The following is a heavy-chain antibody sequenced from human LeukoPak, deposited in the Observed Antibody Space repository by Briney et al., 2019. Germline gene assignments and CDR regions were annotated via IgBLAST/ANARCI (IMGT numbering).Heavy chain of an antibody. CDR3: ARVRGGYFDY. CDR1: GFTFSSYA. Sequence: PGGSLRLSCAASGFTFSSYAMHWVRQAPGKGLEYVSAISSNGGSTYYANSVKGRFTISRDNSKNTLYLQMGSLRAEDMAVYYCARVRGGYFDYWGQGTLVTVSS. D-gene: IGHD3-16*01. J-gene: IGHJ4*02. CDR2: ISSNGGST. V-gene: IGHV3-64*01.